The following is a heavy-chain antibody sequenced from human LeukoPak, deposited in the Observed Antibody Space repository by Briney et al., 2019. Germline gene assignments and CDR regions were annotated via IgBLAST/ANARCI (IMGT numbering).Heavy chain of an antibody. CDR3: AKGYCSSTSCKWGYYYMDV. J-gene: IGHJ6*03. CDR2: ISGNGGST. D-gene: IGHD2-2*01. CDR1: GFTFSSYT. Sequence: SGGSLRLSCAASGFTFSSYTMSWVRQAPGKGLEWVSAISGNGGSTYYAASVKGRFTISRDNSKNTLYLQKNSLRAEDTAVYYCAKGYCSSTSCKWGYYYMDVWGKGTTVTVSS. V-gene: IGHV3-23*01.